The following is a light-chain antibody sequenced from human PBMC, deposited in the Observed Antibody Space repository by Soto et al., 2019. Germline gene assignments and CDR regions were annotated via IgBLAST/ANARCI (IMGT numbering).Light chain of an antibody. V-gene: IGKV3-15*01. J-gene: IGKJ1*01. CDR1: QSVSSN. Sequence: EIVMTQSPATLSVSPGERATLSCRASQSVSSNLAWYQQKPGQAPRLLIYGASTRATGVPARFSGSGSGTEFTLTISSLQSEDFEVYYCQKYYNCPPCTFGQGTKGEIK. CDR2: GAS. CDR3: QKYYNCPPCT.